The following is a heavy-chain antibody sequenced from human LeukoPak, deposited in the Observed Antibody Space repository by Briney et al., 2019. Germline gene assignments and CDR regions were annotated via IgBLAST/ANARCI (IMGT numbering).Heavy chain of an antibody. Sequence: ASVKVSCNPSGYTFSSYYIHWVRQAPGQGLEWMGIINPSGGGTNYAQKLQGRVVMTRDTSTSTVYMELSGLRSDDTAVDYCARGYSSSSFDYWGQGTLVTVSS. CDR2: INPSGGGT. J-gene: IGHJ4*02. V-gene: IGHV1-46*01. CDR1: GYTFSSYY. D-gene: IGHD6-6*01. CDR3: ARGYSSSSFDY.